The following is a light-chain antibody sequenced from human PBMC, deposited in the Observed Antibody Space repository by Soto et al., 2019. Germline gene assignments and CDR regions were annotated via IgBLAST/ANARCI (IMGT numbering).Light chain of an antibody. CDR3: QQGGSFPIT. J-gene: IGKJ5*01. CDR1: QDIGSW. Sequence: DIQMTQSPSSVSASVGDRVTITCRASQDIGSWLAWYQQKPGKAPDLLIYGASILQSGVPSRFYGSGSGTDFTLTISSLQPEDFATYYCQQGGSFPITFGQGNRLEIK. CDR2: GAS. V-gene: IGKV1-12*01.